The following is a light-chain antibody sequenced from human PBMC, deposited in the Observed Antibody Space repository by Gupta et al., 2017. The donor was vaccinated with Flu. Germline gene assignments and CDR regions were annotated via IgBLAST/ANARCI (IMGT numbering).Light chain of an antibody. J-gene: IGLJ1*01. CDR3: CSYISGDAYV. CDR1: SRDVGGYDF. V-gene: IGLV2-14*01. CDR2: EVS. Sequence: SALTQPASVSGSPVQSISVSCTGTSRDVGGYDFVSWYQHHTGKAPLLLIYEVSRRAAGVAGRFSGSKSANTASLTISGPQGEDDADYYGCSYISGDAYVFGTGTTVT.